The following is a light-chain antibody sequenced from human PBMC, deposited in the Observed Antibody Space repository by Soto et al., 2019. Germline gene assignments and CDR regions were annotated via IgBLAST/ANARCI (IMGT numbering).Light chain of an antibody. CDR1: QTVNNNY. CDR3: QQYNDWPRT. V-gene: IGKV3-20*01. Sequence: ELVLTQSPGTLSLSPGERATLSCRASQTVNNNYLAWYQQIPGQAPRLLISGASGRATGTPDRFSGSASGTDFTLTISSLQSEDFAVYYCQQYNDWPRTFGQGTKVDIK. CDR2: GAS. J-gene: IGKJ1*01.